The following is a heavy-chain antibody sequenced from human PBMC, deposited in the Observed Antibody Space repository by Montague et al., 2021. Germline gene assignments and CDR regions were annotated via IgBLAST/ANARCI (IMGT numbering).Heavy chain of an antibody. CDR1: RSLINSDYY. CDR2: VSHGGRT. V-gene: IGHV4-38-2*02. D-gene: IGHD3-16*01. J-gene: IGHJ6*04. CDR3: AREGDRYYGMDI. Sequence: SETLSLTCTVSRSLINSDYYWGWIRHPPGKGLVGMGSVSHGGRTYYNPSLTSRVTISIDTSNNNFSLKLGSATAADTSMCYCAREGDRYYGMDIWGKGTTITVSS.